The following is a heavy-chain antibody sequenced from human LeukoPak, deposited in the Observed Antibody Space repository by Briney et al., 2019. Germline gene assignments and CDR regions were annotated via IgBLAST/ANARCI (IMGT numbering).Heavy chain of an antibody. Sequence: ASVKVSCKASGYTFTGYYMHWVRQAPGQGREWMGWINPNSGGAKYAQKFQGRVTMTRDTSINTAYMELSRLKSDDTAIYYCARVSATVPTHWGQGTLLTVSS. CDR1: GYTFTGYY. CDR2: INPNSGGA. V-gene: IGHV1-2*02. CDR3: ARVSATVPTH. D-gene: IGHD4-17*01. J-gene: IGHJ4*02.